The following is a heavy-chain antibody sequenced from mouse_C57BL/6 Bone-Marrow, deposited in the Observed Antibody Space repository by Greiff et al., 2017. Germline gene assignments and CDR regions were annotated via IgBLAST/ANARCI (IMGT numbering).Heavy chain of an antibody. CDR1: GYTFTSYW. CDR3: ARWRHGSSDPFSY. CDR2: IDPSGSYT. J-gene: IGHJ3*01. D-gene: IGHD1-1*01. Sequence: QVQLKQPGAELVMPGASVKLSCKASGYTFTSYWMPWVKQRPGPGLEWIGEIDPSGSYTNYNQQFKGKSTLTVDQSSSTAYMQRSSLTSEDSAVYYCARWRHGSSDPFSYWGQGTLVTVSA. V-gene: IGHV1-69*01.